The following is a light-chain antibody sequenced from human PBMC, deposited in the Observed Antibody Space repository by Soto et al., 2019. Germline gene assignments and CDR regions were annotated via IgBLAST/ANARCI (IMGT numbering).Light chain of an antibody. CDR1: QNIQRW. V-gene: IGKV1-5*03. J-gene: IGKJ4*01. CDR3: QQANSFPLT. Sequence: DTQMTQSPSTVSASVGDRITITCRASQNIQRWLAWYQQKPGKAPKLLIYKASSLERGVPSRFSAGGSGTDFTLTISSLQPEDFATYYCQQANSFPLTFGGGTKVDI. CDR2: KAS.